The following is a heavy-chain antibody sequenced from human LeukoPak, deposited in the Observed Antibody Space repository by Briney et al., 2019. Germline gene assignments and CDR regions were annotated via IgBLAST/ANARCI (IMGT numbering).Heavy chain of an antibody. Sequence: GGSLRLSCAASGFTFSSYSMNWVRQAPGKGLEWVSSISSSSGYIYYADSVKGRFTISRDNAKNSLYLQMNSLRAEDTAVYYCARLPLYSSGWYFYYYYMDVWGKGTTVTVSS. D-gene: IGHD6-19*01. CDR3: ARLPLYSSGWYFYYYYMDV. J-gene: IGHJ6*03. CDR1: GFTFSSYS. V-gene: IGHV3-21*01. CDR2: ISSSSGYI.